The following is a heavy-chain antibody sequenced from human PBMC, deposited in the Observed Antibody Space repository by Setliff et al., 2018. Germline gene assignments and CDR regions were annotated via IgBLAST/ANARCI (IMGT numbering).Heavy chain of an antibody. CDR1: GYIFTSYG. CDR2: ISTYNGDT. D-gene: IGHD2-8*02. J-gene: IGHJ3*02. CDR3: APGRVWWTLDAFDI. V-gene: IGHV1-18*01. Sequence: ASVKVSCKASGYIFTSYGISWVRQAPGQGLEWMGWISTYNGDTNYLQKLQGRVTMTTDTSTSTAYMELRSLRFDDTAVHYCAPGRVWWTLDAFDIWGQGTMVTVSS.